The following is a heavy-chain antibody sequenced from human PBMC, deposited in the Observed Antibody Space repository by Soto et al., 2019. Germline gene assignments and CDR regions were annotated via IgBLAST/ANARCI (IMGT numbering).Heavy chain of an antibody. Sequence: SETLSLTCTVSGGSISSYYWRWILQPPGKGLEWIAYIYYSGSTNYNPSLKSRVTISVDTSKNQFSLKLSSVTAADTAVYYCARGGLVGLNWFDPWAQGTLVTVSS. CDR2: IYYSGST. CDR1: GGSISSYY. J-gene: IGHJ5*02. CDR3: ARGGLVGLNWFDP. V-gene: IGHV4-59*01. D-gene: IGHD2-8*02.